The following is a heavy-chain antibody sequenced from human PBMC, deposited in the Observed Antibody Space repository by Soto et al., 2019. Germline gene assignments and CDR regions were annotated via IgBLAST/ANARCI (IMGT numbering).Heavy chain of an antibody. CDR2: IWYDGSNQ. CDR3: AIEKVGALSVHVFDI. Sequence: PGGPMRLSSAASEFSFRRYGIHRVSKKKGKGLEWVAVIWYDGSNQYYADFVKGRFTISRDNAKNSLYLQMNSLRAEDTAVYYCAIEKVGALSVHVFDIWGQGPMVTAS. J-gene: IGHJ3*02. CDR1: EFSFRRYG. V-gene: IGHV3-33*01. D-gene: IGHD1-26*01.